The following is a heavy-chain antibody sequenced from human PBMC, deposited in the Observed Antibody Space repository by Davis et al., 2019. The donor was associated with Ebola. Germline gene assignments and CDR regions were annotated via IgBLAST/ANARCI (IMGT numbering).Heavy chain of an antibody. D-gene: IGHD3-16*02. Sequence: GESLKISCAASGFAFNTFWMHWVRRVPGKGLEWVSSISSSSSYIYYADSVKGRFTISRDNAKNSLYLQMNSLRAEDTAVYYCARELYDYIWGSYRYYFDYWGQGTLVTVSS. V-gene: IGHV3-21*01. J-gene: IGHJ4*02. CDR2: ISSSSSYI. CDR1: GFAFNTFW. CDR3: ARELYDYIWGSYRYYFDY.